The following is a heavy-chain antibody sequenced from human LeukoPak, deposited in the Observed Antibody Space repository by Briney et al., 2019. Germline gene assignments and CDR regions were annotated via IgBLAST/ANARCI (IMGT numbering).Heavy chain of an antibody. CDR2: INTDGSTT. Sequence: PGGSLRLSCAASVFTFSDYWLHWVRQDPGKGLVWVSRINTDGSTTTYADCVKGRFTISRDNAKNTLYLQMNSLRAEDTAVYYCARGGRSGNSPGYWGQGTLVTVSS. CDR1: VFTFSDYW. D-gene: IGHD2/OR15-2a*01. CDR3: ARGGRSGNSPGY. J-gene: IGHJ4*02. V-gene: IGHV3-74*03.